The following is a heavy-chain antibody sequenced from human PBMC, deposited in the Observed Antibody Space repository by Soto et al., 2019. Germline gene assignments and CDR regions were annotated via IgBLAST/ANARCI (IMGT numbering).Heavy chain of an antibody. J-gene: IGHJ4*02. D-gene: IGHD3-22*01. Sequence: KLSETLSLTCTVSGGSISSYYWSWIRQPPGKGLEWIGYIYYSGSTNYNPSLKSRVTISVDTSKNQFSLKLSSVTAADTAVYYCARESHKHDRSCYYDYWGQGTQVTVSS. CDR1: GGSISSYY. CDR3: ARESHKHDRSCYYDY. V-gene: IGHV4-59*12. CDR2: IYYSGST.